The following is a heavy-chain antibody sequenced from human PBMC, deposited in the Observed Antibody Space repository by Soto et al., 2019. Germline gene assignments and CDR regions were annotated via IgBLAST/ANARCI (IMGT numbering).Heavy chain of an antibody. CDR2: RWYDGFNK. J-gene: IGHJ6*02. CDR3: ARDRGGPPQRYYYGMDV. CDR1: GFTFSSYG. Sequence: QVQLVESGGGVVQPGRSRRLSCAASGFTFSSYGMHLVRQAPGKGLEWVAVRWYDGFNKDYADSVKGRFTISRDNSKNTLYLQMNSLRDEDTAVYYCARDRGGPPQRYYYGMDVWGQGTTVTVSS. D-gene: IGHD2-15*01. V-gene: IGHV3-33*01.